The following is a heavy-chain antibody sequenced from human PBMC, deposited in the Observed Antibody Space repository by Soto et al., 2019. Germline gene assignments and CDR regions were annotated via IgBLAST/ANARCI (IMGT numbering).Heavy chain of an antibody. CDR3: AKEHHYSSSWSEFDY. Sequence: EVQLLESGGGLVQPGGSLRLSCAASGLTFSSYAMSWVRQAPGKGLEWVSAISGSGVSTYYADSVKGRFTISRDNSKNTLYLQMNGLRAEDTAVYYCAKEHHYSSSWSEFDYWGQGTLVTVSS. CDR2: ISGSGVST. CDR1: GLTFSSYA. V-gene: IGHV3-23*01. D-gene: IGHD6-13*01. J-gene: IGHJ4*02.